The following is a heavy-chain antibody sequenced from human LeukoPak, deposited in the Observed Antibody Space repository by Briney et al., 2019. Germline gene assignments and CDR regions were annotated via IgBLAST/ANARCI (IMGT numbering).Heavy chain of an antibody. CDR1: GYTFTSYG. CDR2: ISAYNGNT. Sequence: ASVKVSCKASGYTFTSYGISWVRQAPGQGLEWMGWISAYNGNTNYAQKLQGRVTMTTDTSTSTAYMELRSLRADDTAVYYCARFRYGDYVPSAFDIWGQGTMVTVSS. D-gene: IGHD4-17*01. J-gene: IGHJ3*02. CDR3: ARFRYGDYVPSAFDI. V-gene: IGHV1-18*01.